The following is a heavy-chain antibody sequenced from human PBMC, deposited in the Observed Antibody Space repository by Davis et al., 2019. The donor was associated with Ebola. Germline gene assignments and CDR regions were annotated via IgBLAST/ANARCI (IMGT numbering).Heavy chain of an antibody. V-gene: IGHV1-3*01. D-gene: IGHD2-2*01. CDR1: GYTFTSYA. Sequence: AASVTVSCKASGYTFTSYAMHWVRQAPGQRLEWMGWINAGNGNTKYSQKFQGRVTITRDTSASTAYMELSSLRSEDTAVYYCARWVAGSSSYFDYWGQGTLVTVS. CDR3: ARWVAGSSSYFDY. J-gene: IGHJ4*02. CDR2: INAGNGNT.